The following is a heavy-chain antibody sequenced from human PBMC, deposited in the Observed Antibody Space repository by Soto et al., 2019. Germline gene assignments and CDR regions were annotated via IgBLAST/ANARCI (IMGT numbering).Heavy chain of an antibody. CDR1: GYTFTNYG. CDR2: ISAYNANT. D-gene: IGHD5-12*01. V-gene: IGHV1-18*01. J-gene: IGHJ4*02. Sequence: QVQLVQSGAEVKKPGASVKVSCKASGYTFTNYGISWVRQAPGQGLEWMGWISAYNANTNYAQKLQGRVTMTTDTSTSTADMELRSLRSDDTAVYYCARDPHRDGYALVFDYWGQGTLVTVSS. CDR3: ARDPHRDGYALVFDY.